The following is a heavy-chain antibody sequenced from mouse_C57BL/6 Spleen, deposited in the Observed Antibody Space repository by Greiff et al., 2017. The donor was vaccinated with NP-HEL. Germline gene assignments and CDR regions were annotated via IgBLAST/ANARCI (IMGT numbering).Heavy chain of an antibody. D-gene: IGHD3-1*01. V-gene: IGHV1-82*01. Sequence: VQLQQSGPELVKPGASVKISCKASGYAFSSSWMNWVKQRPGKGLGWIGRIYPGDGDTNYNGKFKGKATLTADKSSSTAYMQLSSLTSEDSAVYFCARSGEDFDYWGQGTTLTVSS. CDR3: ARSGEDFDY. J-gene: IGHJ2*01. CDR1: GYAFSSSW. CDR2: IYPGDGDT.